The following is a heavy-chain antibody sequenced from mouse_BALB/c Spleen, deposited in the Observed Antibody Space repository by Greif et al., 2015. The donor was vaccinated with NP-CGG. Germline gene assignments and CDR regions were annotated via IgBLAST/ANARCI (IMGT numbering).Heavy chain of an antibody. Sequence: DVQLVESGGGLVQPGGSLKLSCAASGFTFSSYTMSWVRQTPEKRLEWVAYISNGGGSTYYPDTVKGRFTISRDNAKNTLYLQMSSLKSEDTAMYYCARGFTTVVAYYAMDYWGQGTSVTVSS. CDR2: ISNGGGST. CDR3: ARGFTTVVAYYAMDY. V-gene: IGHV5-12-2*01. D-gene: IGHD1-1*01. J-gene: IGHJ4*01. CDR1: GFTFSSYT.